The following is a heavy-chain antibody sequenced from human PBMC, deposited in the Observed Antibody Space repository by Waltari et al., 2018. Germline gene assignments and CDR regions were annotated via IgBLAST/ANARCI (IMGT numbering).Heavy chain of an antibody. CDR3: TIVGATSLGY. Sequence: EVQLVESGGGLVQPGRSLRLSCTASGFTFGDYAMSWVRQAPGKGLEWVGFIRSKAYGGTTEYAASVKGRFTISRDDSKSIAYLQMNSLKTEDTAVYYCTIVGATSLGYWGQGTLVTVSS. CDR1: GFTFGDYA. J-gene: IGHJ4*02. CDR2: IRSKAYGGTT. V-gene: IGHV3-49*04. D-gene: IGHD1-26*01.